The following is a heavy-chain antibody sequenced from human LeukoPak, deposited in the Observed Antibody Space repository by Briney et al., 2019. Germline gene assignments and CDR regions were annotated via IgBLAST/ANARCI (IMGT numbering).Heavy chain of an antibody. D-gene: IGHD5-12*01. J-gene: IGHJ4*02. V-gene: IGHV2-5*01. Sequence: CGPTLVNPTQTLTLTCTFSGFSLTSGVGVGWIRQPPGKALEWLALTYWNDEKRYSPSLNNRLTITKDTSKNQVVLTVTNVDPVDTATYYCAHWLSGYGGAHYFHYWGQGTLVTVSS. CDR2: TYWNDEK. CDR1: GFSLTSGVG. CDR3: AHWLSGYGGAHYFHY.